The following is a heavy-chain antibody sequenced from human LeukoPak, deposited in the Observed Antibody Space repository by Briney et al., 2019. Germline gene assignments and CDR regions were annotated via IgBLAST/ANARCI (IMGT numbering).Heavy chain of an antibody. Sequence: PSETLSLTCTVSGASVTTYYWSWVRQPPGKGLEYIGYIYYSGSTSYNPSLKSRVTMSVDTSKNQVSLSLNSVTAADTALYFCAGGGQWLAFDSWGLGTLVTVSS. J-gene: IGHJ4*02. D-gene: IGHD6-19*01. CDR2: IYYSGST. CDR3: AGGGQWLAFDS. CDR1: GASVTTYY. V-gene: IGHV4-59*02.